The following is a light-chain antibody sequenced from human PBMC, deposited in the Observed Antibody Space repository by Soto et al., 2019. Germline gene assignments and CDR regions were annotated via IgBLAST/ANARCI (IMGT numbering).Light chain of an antibody. Sequence: EIVLTQSPGILSLSPGERASLSCGASQSISSSFLAWYQQKPGQAPRLLIYGASTRATGFPARFSGSGSGTEFTLTISSLQSEDFAVYYCQHCNNWPITFGQGTRLEI. CDR3: QHCNNWPIT. V-gene: IGKV3-15*01. J-gene: IGKJ5*01. CDR1: QSISSS. CDR2: GAS.